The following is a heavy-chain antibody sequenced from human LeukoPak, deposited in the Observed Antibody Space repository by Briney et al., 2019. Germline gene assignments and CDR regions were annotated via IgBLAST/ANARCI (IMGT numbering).Heavy chain of an antibody. Sequence: PGGSLRLSCAASGFTFSSYAMRWVRQTPGKGLEWVSAIGGSGSPTYYADSVKGRFTISRDNAQKSLYVQMNSLTVDDTGFYFCARHWRSGYSIDSWGQGTLVTVSS. V-gene: IGHV3-23*01. D-gene: IGHD6-25*01. J-gene: IGHJ5*01. CDR3: ARHWRSGYSIDS. CDR2: IGGSGSPT. CDR1: GFTFSSYA.